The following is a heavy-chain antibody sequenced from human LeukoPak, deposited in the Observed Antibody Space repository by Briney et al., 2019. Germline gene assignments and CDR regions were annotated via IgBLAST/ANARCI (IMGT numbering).Heavy chain of an antibody. V-gene: IGHV4-39*07. D-gene: IGHD3-10*01. CDR3: ARRGNYYGSRGWFDP. CDR1: GGSISSTTYY. CDR2: IYYTGNT. J-gene: IGHJ5*02. Sequence: SETLSLTCSVSGGSISSTTYYWGWVRQPPGKGLEWIGSIYYTGNTYYNPSLKSRVTISVDTSKNQFSLKLSSVTAADTAVYYCARRGNYYGSRGWFDPWGQGTLVTVSS.